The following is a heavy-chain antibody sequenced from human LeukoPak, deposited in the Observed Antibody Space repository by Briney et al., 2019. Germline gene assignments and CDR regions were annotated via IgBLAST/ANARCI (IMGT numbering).Heavy chain of an antibody. CDR3: GKDLGSSARYLDRVDY. V-gene: IGHV3-33*06. Sequence: GGSLSLSCGASGFAFSSHGMHWVRQATGKGLEWLTIIWYDGSEKYYADSVKGRFTVSRDNSKNTVYLQMNSLRAEDTAVYYCGKDLGSSARYLDRVDYSGQGTLVTVSS. J-gene: IGHJ4*02. CDR2: IWYDGSEK. D-gene: IGHD2-2*01. CDR1: GFAFSSHG.